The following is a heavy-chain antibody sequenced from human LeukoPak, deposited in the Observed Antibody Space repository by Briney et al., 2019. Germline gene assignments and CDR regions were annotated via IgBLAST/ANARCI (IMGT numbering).Heavy chain of an antibody. J-gene: IGHJ4*02. CDR2: ISYSGST. D-gene: IGHD3-16*01. CDR3: ARGGQLWPRDDY. CDR1: GGSVSSGSYY. V-gene: IGHV4-61*01. Sequence: SETLSLTCTVSGGSVSSGSYYWNWIRQPPGKGLEWIGYISYSGSTNYNPSLKSRVTISADTSKNQFSLKLSSVTAADTAVYYCARGGQLWPRDDYWGQGTLVTVSS.